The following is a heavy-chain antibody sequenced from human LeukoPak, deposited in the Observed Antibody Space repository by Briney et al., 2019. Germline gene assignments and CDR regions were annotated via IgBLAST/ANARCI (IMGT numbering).Heavy chain of an antibody. J-gene: IGHJ5*02. D-gene: IGHD4-17*01. CDR2: ISASGGGT. CDR1: GFTFSAYT. Sequence: GGSLRHSCAASGFTFSAYTMSWVHQAPGKGLEWVSSISASGGGTYYAASVKGRFTISRDNSKNTLYLQMSSLRADGTAVYYCAKDDYGDYVRWFDPWGQGTLVTVSS. CDR3: AKDDYGDYVRWFDP. V-gene: IGHV3-23*01.